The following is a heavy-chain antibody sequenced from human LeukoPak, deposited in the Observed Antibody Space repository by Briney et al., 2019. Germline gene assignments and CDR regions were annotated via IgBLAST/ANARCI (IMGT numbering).Heavy chain of an antibody. CDR1: GYTFTSYD. V-gene: IGHV1-8*03. CDR3: ARVKGLGTSYLGY. D-gene: IGHD2-2*01. CDR2: MNPNSGNT. J-gene: IGHJ4*02. Sequence: ASVKVSCKASGYTFTSYDINWVRQATGQGLEWMGWMNPNSGNTGCAQKFQGRVTITRNTSISTAYMELSSLRSEDTAVYYCARVKGLGTSYLGYWGQGTLVTVSS.